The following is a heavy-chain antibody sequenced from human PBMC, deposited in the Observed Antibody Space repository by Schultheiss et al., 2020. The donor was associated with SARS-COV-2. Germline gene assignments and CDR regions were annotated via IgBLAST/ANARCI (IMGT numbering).Heavy chain of an antibody. V-gene: IGHV4-59*05. CDR3: ARHKAAAGMSEYFQH. D-gene: IGHD6-13*01. CDR2: MYKSGGT. J-gene: IGHJ1*01. Sequence: PETLSLTCTVSGGSISSYYWSWIRQPPGKGLEWIGSMYKSGGTYYNPSLKSRVTISVDTSKNQFSLNLASVTAADTAVYYCARHKAAAGMSEYFQHWGQGTLVTVSS. CDR1: GGSISSYY.